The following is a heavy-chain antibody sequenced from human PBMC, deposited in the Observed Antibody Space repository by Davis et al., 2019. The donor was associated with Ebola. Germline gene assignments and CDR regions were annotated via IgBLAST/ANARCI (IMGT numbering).Heavy chain of an antibody. Sequence: PSETLSLTCTVSGGSISSYYWSWIRQPPGKGLEWIGYIYYSGSTNYNPSLKSRVTISVDTSKNQFSLKLSSVTAADTAVYYCARHSQSASGIAAAGIDYWGQGTLVTVSS. CDR1: GGSISSYY. D-gene: IGHD6-13*01. V-gene: IGHV4-59*08. CDR3: ARHSQSASGIAAAGIDY. CDR2: IYYSGST. J-gene: IGHJ4*02.